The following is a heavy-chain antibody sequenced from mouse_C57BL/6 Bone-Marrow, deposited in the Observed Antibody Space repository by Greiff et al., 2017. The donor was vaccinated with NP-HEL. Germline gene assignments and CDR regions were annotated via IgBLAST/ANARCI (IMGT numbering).Heavy chain of an antibody. CDR2: ISDGGSYT. CDR1: GFTFSSYA. D-gene: IGHD2-3*01. Sequence: EVMLVESGGGLVKPGGSLKLSCAASGFTFSSYAMSWVRQTPEKRLEWVATISDGGSYTYYPDNVKGRFTISRDNAKNNLYLQMSHLKSEDTAMYYCARDRGGWLPGDYWGQGTSVTVSS. CDR3: ARDRGGWLPGDY. J-gene: IGHJ4*01. V-gene: IGHV5-4*01.